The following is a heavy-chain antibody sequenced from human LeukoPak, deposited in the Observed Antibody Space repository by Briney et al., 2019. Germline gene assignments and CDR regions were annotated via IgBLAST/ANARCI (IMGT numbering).Heavy chain of an antibody. J-gene: IGHJ1*01. CDR2: IYPGDSDT. CDR1: GYSFTSYW. CDR3: ARPGGSHKSAEYFQH. D-gene: IGHD1-26*01. Sequence: RGESLKISCKGSGYSFTSYWIGWVRQMPGKGLEWMGIIYPGDSDTRYSPSFQGQVTISADKSISTAYLQWSSLKASDTAMYYCARPGGSHKSAEYFQHWGQGTLVTVSS. V-gene: IGHV5-51*01.